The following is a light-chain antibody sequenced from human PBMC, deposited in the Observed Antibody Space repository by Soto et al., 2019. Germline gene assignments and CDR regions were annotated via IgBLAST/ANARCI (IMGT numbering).Light chain of an antibody. CDR3: QQYNNRGT. CDR2: GAS. V-gene: IGKV3-15*01. J-gene: IGKJ1*01. CDR1: QSVSSN. Sequence: EIVMTQSPATLSVSPGERATLSCRASQSVSSNLAWYQQKPGQAPRLLIYGASTRATGIPARFSGSGSGTEFTLTISSLQSEDFAVYYCQQYNNRGTFGQGTRWIS.